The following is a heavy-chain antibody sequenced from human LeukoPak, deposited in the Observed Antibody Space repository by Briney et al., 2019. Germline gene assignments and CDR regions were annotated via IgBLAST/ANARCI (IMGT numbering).Heavy chain of an antibody. CDR3: ARDVSSTENWFDP. CDR1: GGTFSSYA. CDR2: IIPIFGTA. D-gene: IGHD2-2*01. J-gene: IGHJ5*02. Sequence: SVKVSCKASGGTFSSYAISWVRQAPGQGLEWMGGIIPIFGTANYAQKFQGRVTITTDESTSTAYMELSSLRSEDTAVYYYARDVSSTENWFDPWGQGTLVTVSS. V-gene: IGHV1-69*05.